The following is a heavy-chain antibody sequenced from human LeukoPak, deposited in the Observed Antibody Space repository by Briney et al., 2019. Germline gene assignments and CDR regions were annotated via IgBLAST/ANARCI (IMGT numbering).Heavy chain of an antibody. Sequence: ASVKVSCKASGYTFTSYGISWVRQAPGQGLEWMGWISAYNGNTNYAQKLQGRATMTTDTSTSTAYMELRSLRSDDTAVYYCARDLAGAATGTIPLFDYWGQGTLVTVSS. V-gene: IGHV1-18*01. CDR3: ARDLAGAATGTIPLFDY. J-gene: IGHJ4*02. CDR1: GYTFTSYG. CDR2: ISAYNGNT. D-gene: IGHD6-13*01.